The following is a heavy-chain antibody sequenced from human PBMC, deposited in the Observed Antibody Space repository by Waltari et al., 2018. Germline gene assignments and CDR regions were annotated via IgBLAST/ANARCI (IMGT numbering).Heavy chain of an antibody. J-gene: IGHJ2*01. V-gene: IGHV1-69*08. CDR1: GGTFSSYA. CDR3: ATPSVWDEPYWCFDL. D-gene: IGHD1-20*01. CDR2: IIPIFGTA. Sequence: QVQLVQSGAEVKKPGSSVKVSCKASGGTFSSYAISWVRQAPGQGLEWMGRIIPIFGTANYAQKFQGRVTITADKSTSTAYMELSSLRSEDTAVYYCATPSVWDEPYWCFDLWGRGTLVTVSS.